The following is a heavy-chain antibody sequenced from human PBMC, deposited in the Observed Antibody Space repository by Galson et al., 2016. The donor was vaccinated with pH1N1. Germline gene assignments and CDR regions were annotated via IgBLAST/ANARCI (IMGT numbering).Heavy chain of an antibody. CDR3: ATGGTYTSGWILDY. CDR2: INQDGSDK. V-gene: IGHV3-7*03. J-gene: IGHJ4*02. Sequence: SLRLSCAASGFTYDVYWMTWVRQAPGKGLEWVAKINQDGSDKKYANSVKGRFTISRDNAENSLYLQMNSLRSEDTAVYYCATGGTYTSGWILDYWGQGTLVAVSS. D-gene: IGHD6-19*01. CDR1: GFTYDVYW.